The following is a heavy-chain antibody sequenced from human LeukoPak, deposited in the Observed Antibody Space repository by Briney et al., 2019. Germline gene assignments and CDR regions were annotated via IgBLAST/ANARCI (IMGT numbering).Heavy chain of an antibody. D-gene: IGHD3-22*01. J-gene: IGHJ4*02. V-gene: IGHV4-59*12. CDR1: GGSISSIY. Sequence: SETLSLTCTVSGGSISSIYWSWIRQPPGKGLEWIGYIYYSGSTNYNPSLKSRVTISVDTSKSQFSLELSSVTAADTAVYYCARLTVSYYDSSGYYYFDYWGQGTLVTVSS. CDR2: IYYSGST. CDR3: ARLTVSYYDSSGYYYFDY.